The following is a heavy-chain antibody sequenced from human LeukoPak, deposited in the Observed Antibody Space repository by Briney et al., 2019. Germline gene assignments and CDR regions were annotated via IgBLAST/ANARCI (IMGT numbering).Heavy chain of an antibody. CDR1: GYSFTSYW. CDR2: IYPADSDT. Sequence: GESLKISCKGSGYSFTSYWIGWVRQMPGEGLEWMGIIYPADSDTRYSPSFEGQVTIAADKSISTAYLQWSSLKASDTAMYYCARFNYGSAYAAGSAFDIWGQGTMVTVSS. J-gene: IGHJ3*02. V-gene: IGHV5-51*01. CDR3: ARFNYGSAYAAGSAFDI. D-gene: IGHD5-12*01.